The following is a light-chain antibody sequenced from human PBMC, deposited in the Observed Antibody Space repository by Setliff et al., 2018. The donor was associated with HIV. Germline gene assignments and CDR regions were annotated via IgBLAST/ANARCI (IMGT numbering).Light chain of an antibody. CDR1: NSNIGSNT. J-gene: IGLJ1*01. CDR3: AAWDDRLTIYV. CDR2: SNN. Sequence: QSALTQPPSASATPGQRATISCSGSNSNIGSNTVNWYQQFPGTAPKLLIYSNNQRPSGVPDRFSGSKSGTPASLAISGLQSEDEADYYCAAWDDRLTIYVFGTGTKVTVL. V-gene: IGLV1-44*01.